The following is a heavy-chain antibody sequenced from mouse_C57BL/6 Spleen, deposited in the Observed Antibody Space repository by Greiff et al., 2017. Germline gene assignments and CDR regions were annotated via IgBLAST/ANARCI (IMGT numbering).Heavy chain of an antibody. CDR2: IDPNSGGT. Sequence: VQLQQPGAELVKPGASVKLSCKASGYTFTSYWMHWVKQRPGRGLEWIGRIDPNSGGTKYNEKFKSKATLTVDKPSSTAYMQLSSLATEDSAVDYCARSITTVVDPYWYFDVWGTGTTVTVSS. D-gene: IGHD1-1*01. CDR1: GYTFTSYW. CDR3: ARSITTVVDPYWYFDV. J-gene: IGHJ1*03. V-gene: IGHV1-72*01.